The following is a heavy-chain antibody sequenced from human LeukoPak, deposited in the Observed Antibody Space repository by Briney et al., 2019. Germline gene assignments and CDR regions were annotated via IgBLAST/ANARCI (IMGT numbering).Heavy chain of an antibody. CDR3: AKGQGYYDSSSPNSFDY. V-gene: IGHV3-33*06. CDR2: IWYDGSNK. Sequence: GGSLRLSCAVSGFTFSGYGMRWVRQAPGKGLEWVAVIWYDGSNKYYADSVKGRFTISRDNSKNTLYLQMNSLRAEDTAVYYCAKGQGYYDSSSPNSFDYWGQGTLVTVSS. J-gene: IGHJ4*02. D-gene: IGHD3-22*01. CDR1: GFTFSGYG.